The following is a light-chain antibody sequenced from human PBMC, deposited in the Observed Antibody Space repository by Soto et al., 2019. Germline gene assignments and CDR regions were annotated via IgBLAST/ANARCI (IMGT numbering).Light chain of an antibody. CDR2: DAS. V-gene: IGKV3-11*01. Sequence: EIVVTRSPANPPFSRRETATLACRANQSVNCSLAGSQQQPGQAPTLLIYDASNRATGIPVRVSGSRSGTDFTRNISSLETEDFAVYYSQQLSIWPHPFGQQTRLE. CDR3: QQLSIWPHP. CDR1: QSVNCS. J-gene: IGKJ5*01.